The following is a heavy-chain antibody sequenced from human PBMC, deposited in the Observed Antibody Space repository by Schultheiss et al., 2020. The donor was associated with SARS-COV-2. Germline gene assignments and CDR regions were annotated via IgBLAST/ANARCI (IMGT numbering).Heavy chain of an antibody. CDR1: GFTFSSYG. Sequence: GGSLRLSCAASGFTFSSYGMHWVRQAPGKGLEWVAVIWYDGSNKYYADSVKGRFTISRDNSKNTLYLQMNSLRAEDTAVYYCAREETAMGPYYYYYMDVWGKGTTVTVSS. CDR2: IWYDGSNK. CDR3: AREETAMGPYYYYYMDV. D-gene: IGHD5-18*01. V-gene: IGHV3-30*19. J-gene: IGHJ6*03.